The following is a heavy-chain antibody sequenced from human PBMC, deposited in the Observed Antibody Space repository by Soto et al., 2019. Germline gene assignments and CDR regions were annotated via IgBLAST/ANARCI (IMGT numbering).Heavy chain of an antibody. J-gene: IGHJ4*02. CDR2: IYYSGTT. Sequence: SETLSLTCTVSGGSISSYYWSWIRQPPGKGLEWIGYIYYSGTTNYNPSLKSRVTISVDTSKNQFSLKLTSVTAADTAVYYFARHVGYSGPFHYWGQGTLVTVSS. CDR3: ARHVGYSGPFHY. V-gene: IGHV4-59*08. CDR1: GGSISSYY. D-gene: IGHD2-2*02.